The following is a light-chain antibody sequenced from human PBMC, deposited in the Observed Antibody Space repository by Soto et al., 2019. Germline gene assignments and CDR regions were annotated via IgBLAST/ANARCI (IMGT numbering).Light chain of an antibody. CDR3: QSYDNSLSAWV. J-gene: IGLJ3*02. Sequence: QSVLTQPPSVSGAPGQRVTISFTGSRSNIGAWPVHLYQQLPGTTPKVFIYDNTNRPSGVPARFSASKSGTSASLAITGLQSEDEADYYCQSYDNSLSAWVFGGGTKVTVL. V-gene: IGLV1-40*01. CDR1: RSNIGAWP. CDR2: DNT.